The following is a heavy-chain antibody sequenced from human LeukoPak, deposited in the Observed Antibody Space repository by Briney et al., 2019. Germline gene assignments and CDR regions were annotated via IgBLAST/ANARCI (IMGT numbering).Heavy chain of an antibody. Sequence: GGSLRLSCAASGFTFSDYYMSWIRQAPGKGLEWVSYISSRGSTIYYADSVKGRFTNSRDNAKNSLYLQMNSLRAEDTAVYYCARHDTAMATDYGMDVWGQGTTVTVSS. CDR3: ARHDTAMATDYGMDV. CDR2: ISSRGSTI. CDR1: GFTFSDYY. D-gene: IGHD5-18*01. J-gene: IGHJ6*02. V-gene: IGHV3-11*01.